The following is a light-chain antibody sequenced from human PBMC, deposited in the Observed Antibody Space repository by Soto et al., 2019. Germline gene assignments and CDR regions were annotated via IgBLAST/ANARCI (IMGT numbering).Light chain of an antibody. CDR1: QSVSSS. J-gene: IGKJ2*01. Sequence: EVVMTQSPATLSVFAGERVTLSCRVSQSVSSSLAWYQQKPGQAPRLLIYSASTRATGIPARFSGSGSGTEFTLTISSLESEDFAVYYCQQYINGYTFGQGTKLEIK. CDR3: QQYINGYT. CDR2: SAS. V-gene: IGKV3-15*01.